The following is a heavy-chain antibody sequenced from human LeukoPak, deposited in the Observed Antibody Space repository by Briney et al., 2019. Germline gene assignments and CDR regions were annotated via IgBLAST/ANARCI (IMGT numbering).Heavy chain of an antibody. V-gene: IGHV3-21*01. CDR3: ARDGYYDSSGPGQSDAFDI. CDR1: GFTFSSYG. D-gene: IGHD3-22*01. CDR2: ISSSSSYI. Sequence: GGSLRLSCAASGFTFSSYGMNWVRQAPGKGLEWVPSISSSSSYIYYADSVKGRFTISRDNAKNSLYLQMNSLRAEDTAVYYCARDGYYDSSGPGQSDAFDIWGQGTMVTVSS. J-gene: IGHJ3*02.